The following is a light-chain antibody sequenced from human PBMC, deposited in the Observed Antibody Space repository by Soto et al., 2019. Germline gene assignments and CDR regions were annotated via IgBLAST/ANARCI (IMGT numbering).Light chain of an antibody. Sequence: DIQMTQSPSSLSASVGDRVTITCRASQGISNYLAWYQQKPGKVPKLLIYAASTLQSGVPSRFSGSGSGTDITLTIGSLQPEDVATYYCQKYNSALGVTFGQGTRLEIK. V-gene: IGKV1-27*01. CDR1: QGISNY. CDR3: QKYNSALGVT. CDR2: AAS. J-gene: IGKJ5*01.